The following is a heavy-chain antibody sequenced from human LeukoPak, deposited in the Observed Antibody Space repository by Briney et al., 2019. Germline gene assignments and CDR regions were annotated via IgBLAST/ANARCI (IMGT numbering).Heavy chain of an antibody. CDR2: ISGSGGST. CDR3: AKESGDSTGYYYNYYYYYMDV. CDR1: GFTFSNYA. D-gene: IGHD3-22*01. V-gene: IGHV3-23*01. J-gene: IGHJ6*03. Sequence: PAGGSLRLSCAASGFTFSNYAMSWVRQAPGKGLEWVSGISGSGGSTYYADSVKGRFTISRDNSKNTLYLQMNSLRVEDTAVYYCAKESGDSTGYYYNYYYYYMDVWGKGTTVTASS.